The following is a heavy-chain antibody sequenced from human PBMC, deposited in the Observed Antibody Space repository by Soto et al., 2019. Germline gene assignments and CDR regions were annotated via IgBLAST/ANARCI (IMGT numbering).Heavy chain of an antibody. D-gene: IGHD3-10*01. V-gene: IGHV1-69*13. CDR3: ARDRVVLGSYDYYGSGSYYPYAFDI. Sequence: SVKVSCKASGGTFSSYAISWVRQAPGQGLEWMGGIIPILGTANYAQKFQGRVTITADESTSTAYMELSSLRSEDTAVYYCARDRVVLGSYDYYGSGSYYPYAFDIWGQGTMVTVSS. CDR1: GGTFSSYA. CDR2: IIPILGTA. J-gene: IGHJ3*02.